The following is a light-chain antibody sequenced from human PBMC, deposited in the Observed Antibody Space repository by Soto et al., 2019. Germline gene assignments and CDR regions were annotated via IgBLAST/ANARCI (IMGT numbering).Light chain of an antibody. V-gene: IGKV2-30*01. CDR1: QSLAYSDGSTF. CDR3: MHGAHWPYT. CDR2: EIS. Sequence: DLVMTQSPLSLPVTLGQPASISCRSSQSLAYSDGSTFLNWFQQRPGQSPRRLIYEISNRDSGVXAXXRGSGSGTDLTLKISAVDADDVGVCFCMHGAHWPYTSGEGTKLELK. J-gene: IGKJ2*01.